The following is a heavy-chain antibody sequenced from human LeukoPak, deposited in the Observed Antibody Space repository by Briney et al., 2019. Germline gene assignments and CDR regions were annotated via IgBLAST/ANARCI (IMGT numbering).Heavy chain of an antibody. D-gene: IGHD3-22*01. J-gene: IGHJ4*02. CDR2: IKPDGSDK. CDR3: ARDPIHDN. Sequence: GGSLRLSCGASGFSFSYFWMSWVRQAPGKGLEWVANIKPDGSDKYYVDSVKGRFTITRDNTKNSLYLQMNSLRAEDTAVYYCARDPIHDNWGQGTLVTVSS. V-gene: IGHV3-7*01. CDR1: GFSFSYFW.